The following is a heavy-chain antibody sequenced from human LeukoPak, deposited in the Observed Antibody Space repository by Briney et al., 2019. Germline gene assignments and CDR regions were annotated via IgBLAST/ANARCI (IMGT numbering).Heavy chain of an antibody. D-gene: IGHD3-22*01. CDR1: GFTFSSYA. Sequence: GGSLRLSCAASGFTFSSYAMSWVRQAPGKGLGWVSAISGGGGGTDYADSVKGRFTISRDNSENTLYLQMNSLRAKDTAVYYCAKDAYDNSDYYYFSRGPNDYWGQGTLVAVSS. CDR3: AKDAYDNSDYYYFSRGPNDY. V-gene: IGHV3-23*01. J-gene: IGHJ4*02. CDR2: ISGGGGGT.